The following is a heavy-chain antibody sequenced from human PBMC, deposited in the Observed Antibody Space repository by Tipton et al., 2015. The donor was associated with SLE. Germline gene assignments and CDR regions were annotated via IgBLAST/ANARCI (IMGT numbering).Heavy chain of an antibody. CDR2: IYTRGKT. D-gene: IGHD1-1*01. Sequence: TLSLTCTVSGGAISSGGYYWRWIRQPAGEGLEWIGRIYTRGKTANNPSLKRRVTISMDLSNNQFPANLSSVTASDTAVYYCAKTLAGATPGRYQSYWYFDLWGRGLRVIVSS. CDR1: GGAISSGGYY. V-gene: IGHV4-61*02. J-gene: IGHJ2*01. CDR3: AKTLAGATPGRYQSYWYFDL.